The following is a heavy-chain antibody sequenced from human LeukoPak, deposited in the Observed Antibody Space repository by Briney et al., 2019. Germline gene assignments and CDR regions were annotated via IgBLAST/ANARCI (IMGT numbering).Heavy chain of an antibody. Sequence: GGSLRLSCAASGFTFSSYAMSWVRQAQGKGLEWVSGISGSGPYTFYTDSVKGRFTISRDSSKNTLYLQMNSLRAEDTALYYCAKHGYCSGISCFFDFWGQGTLVTVSS. CDR1: GFTFSSYA. J-gene: IGHJ4*02. CDR3: AKHGYCSGISCFFDF. D-gene: IGHD2-2*03. CDR2: ISGSGPYT. V-gene: IGHV3-23*01.